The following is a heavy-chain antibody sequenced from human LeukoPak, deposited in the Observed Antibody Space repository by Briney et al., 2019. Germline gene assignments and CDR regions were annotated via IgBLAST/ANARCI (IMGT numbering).Heavy chain of an antibody. Sequence: SETLSLTCTVSGGSISSYHWSWIRQPAGKGLEWIGRIYTSGSTNYNPSLKSRVTMSVDTSKNQFSLKLSSVAAADTAVYYCARDVRRAYYGSGSSYWFDPWGQGTLVTVSS. J-gene: IGHJ5*02. CDR1: GGSISSYH. V-gene: IGHV4-4*07. D-gene: IGHD3-10*01. CDR2: IYTSGST. CDR3: ARDVRRAYYGSGSSYWFDP.